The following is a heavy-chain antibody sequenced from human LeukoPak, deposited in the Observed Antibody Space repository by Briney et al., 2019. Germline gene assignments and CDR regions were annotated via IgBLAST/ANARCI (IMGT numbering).Heavy chain of an antibody. CDR2: IYYTGST. Sequence: SETLSLTCTISGGSVSDYYWSWIRQSPGKGLEWIGYIYYTGSTSYNPSLKSRVTISADTSKNEFSLKLNSVTAADTAVYYCARDLASCAGDCYSDGFDYWGQGTLVTVSS. CDR1: GGSVSDYY. V-gene: IGHV4-59*02. CDR3: ARDLASCAGDCYSDGFDY. D-gene: IGHD2-21*02. J-gene: IGHJ4*02.